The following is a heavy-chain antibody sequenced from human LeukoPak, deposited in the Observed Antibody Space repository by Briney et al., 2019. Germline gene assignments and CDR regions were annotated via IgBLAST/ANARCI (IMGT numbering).Heavy chain of an antibody. J-gene: IGHJ4*02. Sequence: GGALSLSCAAPGFPFSSYSRNWARRAPGKGGGGGSSISSSSATIYYADSVKGRFTISRDNAKNSLYLQMNSLRAEDTAVYYCARVSASYYFDYWGQGTLVTVSS. CDR3: ARVSASYYFDY. V-gene: IGHV3-48*04. CDR2: ISSSSATI. CDR1: GFPFSSYS.